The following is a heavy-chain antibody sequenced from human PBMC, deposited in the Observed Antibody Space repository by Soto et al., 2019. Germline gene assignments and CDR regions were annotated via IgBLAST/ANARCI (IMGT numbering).Heavy chain of an antibody. CDR2: LNPVGGGT. Sequence: QVQLAQSGAEVKKPGASVKVSRKASGYTFSHYYIHWVRQAPGQGLEWMGMLNPVGGGTTYAQKFQDRVTMTSDTSAATVYMELSSVMSEDTAVYYCARPGFFGEFYFAYWGQGTLVTVS. D-gene: IGHD3-10*01. V-gene: IGHV1-46*01. J-gene: IGHJ4*02. CDR1: GYTFSHYY. CDR3: ARPGFFGEFYFAY.